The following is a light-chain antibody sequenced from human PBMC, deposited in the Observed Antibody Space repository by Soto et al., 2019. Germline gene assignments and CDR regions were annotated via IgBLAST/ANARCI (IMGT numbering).Light chain of an antibody. Sequence: DIQMTQSPSTLSASVGDRVTITCRASQSISSWLAWYQQKPGKAPKILIYDASSLQSGVPSRLSGSGSGTEFTLTISSLQPDDVATYYCQQYNSYSTFGQGTRWISN. V-gene: IGKV1-5*01. CDR2: DAS. CDR1: QSISSW. J-gene: IGKJ1*01. CDR3: QQYNSYST.